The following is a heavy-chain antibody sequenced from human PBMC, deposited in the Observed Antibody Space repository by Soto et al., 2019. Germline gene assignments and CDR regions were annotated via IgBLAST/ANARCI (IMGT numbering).Heavy chain of an antibody. D-gene: IGHD2-15*01. V-gene: IGHV1-46*01. CDR2: INPSGGST. CDR1: GYTFTSYY. Sequence: ASVKVSCNASGYTFTSYYMHWLRQAPGQGLEWMGIINPSGGSTSYAQKFQGRVTMTRDTSTSTVYMELSSLRSEDTAVYYCARNRDIVVVVADTKWFDPWGQGTLVTVS. J-gene: IGHJ5*02. CDR3: ARNRDIVVVVADTKWFDP.